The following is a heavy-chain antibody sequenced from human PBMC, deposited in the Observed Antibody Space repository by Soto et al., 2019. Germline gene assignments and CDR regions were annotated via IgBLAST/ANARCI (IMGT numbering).Heavy chain of an antibody. CDR1: GYTFTSYD. D-gene: IGHD3-3*02. Sequence: QVQLVQSGAEVKKPGASVKVSCRASGYTFTSYDINWVRQATGQGLEWMGWMNPNSGNTGYAQKFQGRVTMTRNTSISTAYMELSSLRSEDTAVYYCARGRGFVLAHYYYYGMDVWGQGTTVTVSS. J-gene: IGHJ6*02. CDR3: ARGRGFVLAHYYYYGMDV. CDR2: MNPNSGNT. V-gene: IGHV1-8*01.